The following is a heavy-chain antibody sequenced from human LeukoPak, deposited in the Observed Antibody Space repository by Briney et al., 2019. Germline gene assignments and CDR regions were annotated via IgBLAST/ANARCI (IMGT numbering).Heavy chain of an antibody. Sequence: GGSLRLSCAASGFTFSNYWMNWVRQAPGKGLDYVSAISSNGGSTYYADSVKGRFTISRDNSKNTLYLQMSSLRAEDTAVYYCVKDAGFSMVRGGGAFDIWGQGTMVTVSS. CDR1: GFTFSNYW. D-gene: IGHD3-10*01. J-gene: IGHJ3*02. CDR3: VKDAGFSMVRGGGAFDI. CDR2: ISSNGGST. V-gene: IGHV3-64D*09.